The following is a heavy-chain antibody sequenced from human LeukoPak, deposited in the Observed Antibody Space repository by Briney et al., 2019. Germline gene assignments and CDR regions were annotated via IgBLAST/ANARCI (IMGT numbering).Heavy chain of an antibody. D-gene: IGHD3-22*01. V-gene: IGHV3-23*01. Sequence: GGSLRLSCAVSGITLSNYGMTWVRQAPGKGLEWVAGISDTGGRTNYADSVKGRFTISRNNPKNTLYLQMNSLRAEDTAVYFCAKRGVVIRVILVGFHKEAYYFDSWGQGALVTVSS. CDR2: ISDTGGRT. CDR3: AKRGVVIRVILVGFHKEAYYFDS. J-gene: IGHJ4*02. CDR1: GITLSNYG.